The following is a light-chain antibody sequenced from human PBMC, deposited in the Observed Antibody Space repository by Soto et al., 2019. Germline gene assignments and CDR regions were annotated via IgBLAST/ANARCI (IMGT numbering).Light chain of an antibody. CDR3: LQLNSYPLT. CDR1: QTISSW. V-gene: IGKV1-5*01. Sequence: DIQMTQSPSTLSGSVGDRVTITCRASQTISSWLAWYQQKPGKAPKLLIHAASTLLSGVSSRFSGSGSGTEFTLTISSLQAKEIATYYFLQLNSYPLTLGGGTKVDIK. CDR2: AAS. J-gene: IGKJ4*01.